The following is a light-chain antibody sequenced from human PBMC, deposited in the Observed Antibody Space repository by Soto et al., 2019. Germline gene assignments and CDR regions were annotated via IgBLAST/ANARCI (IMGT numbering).Light chain of an antibody. J-gene: IGKJ2*01. V-gene: IGKV1-9*01. CDR3: QQLICYPYT. Sequence: IQLTQSPSSLSASVGDRVTITCRASQGVSSHLAWYQQKPGTAPKLLIYAASTLQSGVPSRFSGSGSGTEFTLTISSLQPEDFATYHCQQLICYPYTFGQGTKLQIK. CDR1: QGVSSH. CDR2: AAS.